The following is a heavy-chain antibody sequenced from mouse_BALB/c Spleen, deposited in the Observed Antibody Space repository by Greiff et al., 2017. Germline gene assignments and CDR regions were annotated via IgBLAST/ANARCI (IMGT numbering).Heavy chain of an antibody. CDR1: GYNFTSYW. CDR2: IYPGSGST. V-gene: IGHV1-55*01. Sequence: VQLQQPGAELVKPGTSVKLSCKASGYNFTSYWINWVKLRPGQGLEWIGDIYPGSGSTNYNEKFKSKATLTVDTSSSTAYMQLSSLASEDSALYYCAREPITHYAMDYWGQGTSVTVSS. J-gene: IGHJ4*01. CDR3: AREPITHYAMDY. D-gene: IGHD1-1*01.